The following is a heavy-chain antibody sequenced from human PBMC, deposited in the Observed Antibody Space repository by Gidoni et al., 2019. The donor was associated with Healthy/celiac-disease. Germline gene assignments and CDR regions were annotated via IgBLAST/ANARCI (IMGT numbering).Heavy chain of an antibody. CDR2: IYPGDADT. CDR3: ASLPEVYGMDV. J-gene: IGHJ6*02. V-gene: IGHV5-51*01. Sequence: EVQLVQSGAEVKKPGASLKIHCKGSGYSFTSNRIGWVRQMPGKGLEWLGIIYPGDADTRYSPSFQGQVTISADKSISTAYLQWSSLKASDTAMYYCASLPEVYGMDVWGQGTTVTVSS. CDR1: GYSFTSNR.